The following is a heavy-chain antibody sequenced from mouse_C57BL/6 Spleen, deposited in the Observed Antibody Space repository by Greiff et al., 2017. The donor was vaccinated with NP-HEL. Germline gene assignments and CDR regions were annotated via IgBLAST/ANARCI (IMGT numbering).Heavy chain of an antibody. Sequence: QVQLQQSGAELVRPGASVTLSCKASGYTFTDYEMHWVKQTPVHGLEWIGAIDPETGGTAYIQKFKGKAILTADKSSSTAYMELRSLTSEDSAVYSCTRRPMITTKGLAYWGQGTLVTVSA. V-gene: IGHV1-15*01. J-gene: IGHJ3*01. CDR3: TRRPMITTKGLAY. D-gene: IGHD2-4*01. CDR1: GYTFTDYE. CDR2: IDPETGGT.